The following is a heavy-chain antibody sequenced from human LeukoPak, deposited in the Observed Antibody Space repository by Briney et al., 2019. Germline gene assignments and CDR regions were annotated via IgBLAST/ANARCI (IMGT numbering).Heavy chain of an antibody. CDR3: ARLKQLDIDY. CDR2: IYTSGST. V-gene: IGHV4-4*07. D-gene: IGHD6-6*01. J-gene: IGHJ4*02. CDR1: GGSISNYY. Sequence: SETLSLTCTVSGGSISNYYWSWIRQPAGKGLEWIGRIYTSGSTNYNPSLKSRVTISIDKCKNQFSLKLTSVTAADTAVYYCARLKQLDIDYWGQGTLVTVSS.